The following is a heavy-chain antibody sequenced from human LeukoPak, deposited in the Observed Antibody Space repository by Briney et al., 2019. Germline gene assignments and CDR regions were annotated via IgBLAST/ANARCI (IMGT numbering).Heavy chain of an antibody. J-gene: IGHJ4*02. CDR2: ISYDGTNK. V-gene: IGHV3-30*04. Sequence: GGSLRLSCAAPGFTFSSYAMHWVRQAPGKGLEWVAVISYDGTNKYYADSVKGRFTISRDNSKKTLYLQMNSLRAEDTAVYYCASSGWSYYFDYWGQGTLVTVSS. CDR3: ASSGWSYYFDY. CDR1: GFTFSSYA. D-gene: IGHD6-19*01.